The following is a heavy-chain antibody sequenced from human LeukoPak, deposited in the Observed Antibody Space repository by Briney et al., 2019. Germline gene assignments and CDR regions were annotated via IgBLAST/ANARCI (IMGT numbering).Heavy chain of an antibody. CDR1: GFTFSSYS. J-gene: IGHJ2*01. D-gene: IGHD3-10*01. CDR2: ISSSSSYI. V-gene: IGHV3-21*01. CDR3: ARDLGGSGSVDWYFDL. Sequence: PGGSLRPSCAASGFTFSSYSMNWVRQAPGKGLEWVSSISSSSSYIYYADSVKGRFTISRDNAKNSLYLQMNSLRAEDTAVYYCARDLGGSGSVDWYFDLWGRGTLVTVSS.